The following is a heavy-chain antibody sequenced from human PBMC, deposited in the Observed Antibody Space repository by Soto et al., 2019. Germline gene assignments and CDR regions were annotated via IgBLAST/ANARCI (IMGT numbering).Heavy chain of an antibody. V-gene: IGHV2-5*02. CDR1: GFSLSTSGVG. D-gene: IGHD4-17*01. Sequence: QITLKESGPTLVKPTQTLTLTCTFSGFSLSTSGVGVVWLRQPPGKALEWLVLVYWDDDKRYSPSLKSRLTITQDTSKNQVVLTMNNMDHVDTATYYCAHSSSRWPLGYWGQGALVTVSS. CDR3: AHSSSRWPLGY. J-gene: IGHJ4*02. CDR2: VYWDDDK.